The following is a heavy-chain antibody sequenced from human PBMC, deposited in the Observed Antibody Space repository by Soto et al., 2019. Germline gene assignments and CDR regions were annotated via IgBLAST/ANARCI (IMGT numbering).Heavy chain of an antibody. CDR2: IYYSGNT. V-gene: IGHV4-39*02. D-gene: IGHD2-15*01. CDR3: AREGGRYCTGGSCQVDY. J-gene: IGHJ4*02. Sequence: QLQLQESGPGLVKPSETLSLTCTVSGGSISSSSYYWGWIRQPPGKGLEWIGSIYYSGNTYYTPSHKRQVIISVDTSKNQFSLKLSSVTAADTAVYYCAREGGRYCTGGSCQVDYWGQGTLVTVSS. CDR1: GGSISSSSYY.